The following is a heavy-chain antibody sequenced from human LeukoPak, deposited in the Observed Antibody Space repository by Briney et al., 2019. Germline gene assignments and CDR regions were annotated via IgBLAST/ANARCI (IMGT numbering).Heavy chain of an antibody. CDR3: ARFSQYYDSPTHYLDY. V-gene: IGHV4-59*08. J-gene: IGHJ4*02. Sequence: PSETLSLTCTVSGGSINNYYWSWVRPPPGAGLEWLAYIYYTGSTNYNPSLKTRLTISVDTSKNQSSLRLNSVTAADTAVYYCARFSQYYDSPTHYLDYWGQGILVTVSS. D-gene: IGHD2/OR15-2a*01. CDR1: GGSINNYY. CDR2: IYYTGST.